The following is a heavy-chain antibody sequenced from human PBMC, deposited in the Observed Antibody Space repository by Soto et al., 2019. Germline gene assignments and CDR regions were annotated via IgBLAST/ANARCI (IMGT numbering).Heavy chain of an antibody. CDR3: ARQPTGYPNWFDA. J-gene: IGHJ5*02. Sequence: QVQLQESGPGLVNPSETLSLTCTVSGGSVTSSTPSWAWVRQPPGKGLHWIGTIFYGHGTYYNPSLESRVTISLDTSKIQFSLELTSVTASDTAVYYCARQPTGYPNWFDAWGRGILVIVSS. CDR2: IFYGHGT. D-gene: IGHD3-9*01. CDR1: GGSVTSSTPS. V-gene: IGHV4-39*01.